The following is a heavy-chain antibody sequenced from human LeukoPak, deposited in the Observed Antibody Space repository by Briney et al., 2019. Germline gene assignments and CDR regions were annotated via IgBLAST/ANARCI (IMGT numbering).Heavy chain of an antibody. CDR2: IKQDGSEK. D-gene: IGHD3-22*01. CDR3: ARDYDSSGYYAEYFQH. V-gene: IGHV3-7*01. J-gene: IGHJ1*01. Sequence: GGSLRLSCAASGFTFSSYSMSWVRQAPGKGLEWVANIKQDGSEKYYVDSVKGRFTISRDNAKNSLYLQMKSLRAEDTAVYYCARDYDSSGYYAEYFQHWGQGTLVTVSS. CDR1: GFTFSSYS.